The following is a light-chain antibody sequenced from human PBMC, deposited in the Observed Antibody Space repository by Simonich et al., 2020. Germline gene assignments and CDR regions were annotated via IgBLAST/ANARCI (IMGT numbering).Light chain of an antibody. V-gene: IGKV4-1*01. Sequence: DIVMTQSPDSLAVSLGERATIHCKSSQSFLYSSNNKNYLAWYQKKPGQPPKLLIYWASTRESGVPDRFSGSGSGTDFTLTISSLQAEDVAVYYCQQYYSTPHTFGQGTKLEIK. CDR2: WAS. J-gene: IGKJ2*01. CDR3: QQYYSTPHT. CDR1: QSFLYSSNNKNY.